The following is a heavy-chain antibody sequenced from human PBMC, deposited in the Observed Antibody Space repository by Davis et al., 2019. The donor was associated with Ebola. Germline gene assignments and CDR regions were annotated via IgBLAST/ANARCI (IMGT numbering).Heavy chain of an antibody. CDR3: ARVLRNYGMDV. CDR2: ISTYKSNT. V-gene: IGHV1-18*01. Sequence: ASVKVSCKASGYSFTNYGISWVRQAPGQGLEWMGWISTYKSNTKYAQKFQDRVTMTTDTSTSTAYMELKSLRSDDTAVYYCARVLRNYGMDVWGQGTTVTVSS. CDR1: GYSFTNYG. J-gene: IGHJ6*02.